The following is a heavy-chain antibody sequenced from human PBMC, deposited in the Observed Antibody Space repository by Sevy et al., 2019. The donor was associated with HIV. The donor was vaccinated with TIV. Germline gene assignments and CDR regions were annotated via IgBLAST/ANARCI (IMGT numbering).Heavy chain of an antibody. D-gene: IGHD3-3*01. CDR2: FYYTGST. Sequence: SETLSLTCTVSGGSISPYYWSWIRQPPGKGLEWVGYFYYTGSTNYNPSLEGRATISVDASKNQFFPKLTSVTAADTAVYYCARQGGVVDYGMDVWGQGTTVTVSS. V-gene: IGHV4-59*01. CDR3: ARQGGVVDYGMDV. CDR1: GGSISPYY. J-gene: IGHJ6*02.